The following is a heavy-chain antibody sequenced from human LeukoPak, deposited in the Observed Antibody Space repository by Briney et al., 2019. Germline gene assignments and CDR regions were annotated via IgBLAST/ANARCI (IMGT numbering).Heavy chain of an antibody. CDR3: ARGSGWYAY. Sequence: PSETLPLTCTVSGVSIRGYYWSWIRQPPGKGLEFIGYIYSSGSTNYNPSLKSRVTISVGTSKNQFSLKLSSVTATDTAVYYCARGSGWYAYWGQGTLVTVSS. V-gene: IGHV4-59*01. CDR2: IYSSGST. CDR1: GVSIRGYY. J-gene: IGHJ4*02. D-gene: IGHD6-19*01.